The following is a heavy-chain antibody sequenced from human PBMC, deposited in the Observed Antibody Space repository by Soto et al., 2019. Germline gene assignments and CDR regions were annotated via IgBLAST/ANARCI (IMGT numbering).Heavy chain of an antibody. D-gene: IGHD1-26*01. V-gene: IGHV1-69*01. Sequence: QVQLVQSGAEVKKPGSSVKVSCKASGGTFSSYAISWVRQAPGQGLEWMGGIIPIFGRANYAQKFQGRVTITADESTSTADMELSSLRSEDTAVYYCARATPSGSHYEGAFDIWGQGTMVTVSS. CDR2: IIPIFGRA. CDR3: ARATPSGSHYEGAFDI. J-gene: IGHJ3*02. CDR1: GGTFSSYA.